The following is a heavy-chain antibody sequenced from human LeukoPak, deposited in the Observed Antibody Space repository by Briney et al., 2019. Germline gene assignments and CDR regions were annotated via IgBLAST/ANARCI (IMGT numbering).Heavy chain of an antibody. V-gene: IGHV1-18*01. CDR1: GYTFTNYG. Sequence: GASVKVSCKASGYTFTNYGIIWVRQAPGQGLEWMGWISAYNGNTVYAQKAQGRVTMTTDTSTSTAYMELRSLRSDDTAVYYCARDTPYQPLHNDYWGQGTLVTVSS. D-gene: IGHD2-2*01. CDR2: ISAYNGNT. CDR3: ARDTPYQPLHNDY. J-gene: IGHJ4*02.